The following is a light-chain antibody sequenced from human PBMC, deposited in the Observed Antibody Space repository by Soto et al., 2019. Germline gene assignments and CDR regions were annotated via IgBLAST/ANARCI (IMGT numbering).Light chain of an antibody. Sequence: DIVLTQSPDTLSLSPGERATLSCRASQSVSSYLAWYQQKPGQAPRLLIYGASSRAIGIPDRFSGSVSGSDFILTINRLEPEDFAVYYCQQYGSSHTFGQGTRLEIK. V-gene: IGKV3-20*01. CDR1: QSVSSY. J-gene: IGKJ5*01. CDR2: GAS. CDR3: QQYGSSHT.